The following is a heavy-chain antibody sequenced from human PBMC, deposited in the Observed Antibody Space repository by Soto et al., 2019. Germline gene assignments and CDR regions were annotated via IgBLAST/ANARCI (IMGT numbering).Heavy chain of an antibody. Sequence: PGGSLRLSCAASGFTFSSYGMHWVRQAPGKGLEWVAVIWYDGSNKYYADSVKGRFTISRDNSKNTLYLQMNSLRAEDTAVYYCARDSVTANDSQIIGAFDIWGQGTTVPV. J-gene: IGHJ3*02. CDR2: IWYDGSNK. CDR1: GFTFSSYG. D-gene: IGHD3-22*01. CDR3: ARDSVTANDSQIIGAFDI. V-gene: IGHV3-33*01.